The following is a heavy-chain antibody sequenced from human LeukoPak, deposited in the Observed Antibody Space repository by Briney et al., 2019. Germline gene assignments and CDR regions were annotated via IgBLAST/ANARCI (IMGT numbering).Heavy chain of an antibody. Sequence: SETLSLTCTVSGGSISSYYWSWIRQPPGKGLEWIGYIYYSGSTNYNPSLKSRVTISVDTSKNQFSLKLSSVTAADTAVYYCAGINRSSRNYYYYGMDVWGQGTTVTVSS. J-gene: IGHJ6*02. V-gene: IGHV4-59*08. CDR2: IYYSGST. CDR1: GGSISSYY. CDR3: AGINRSSRNYYYYGMDV. D-gene: IGHD3-16*02.